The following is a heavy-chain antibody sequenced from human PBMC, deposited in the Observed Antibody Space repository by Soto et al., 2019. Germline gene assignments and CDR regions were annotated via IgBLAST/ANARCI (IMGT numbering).Heavy chain of an antibody. CDR1: GYTFTSYD. V-gene: IGHV1-8*01. CDR2: MNASTGNS. Sequence: QVQLVQSGAEVRKPGASVKVSCEASGYTFTSYDIYWVRQATGQGLEWMGWMNASTGNSGYAQKFQGRVTITSDTSISTAHMELSSLRSEDTAVYYCARRAETNGWNGFGADKYYFDFWGQGTLVTVSS. CDR3: ARRAETNGWNGFGADKYYFDF. D-gene: IGHD1-1*01. J-gene: IGHJ4*02.